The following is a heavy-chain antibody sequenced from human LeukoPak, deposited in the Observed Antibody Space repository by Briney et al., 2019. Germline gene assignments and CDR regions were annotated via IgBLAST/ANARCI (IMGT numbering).Heavy chain of an antibody. CDR2: IIPIFGTA. D-gene: IGHD3-16*01. J-gene: IGHJ4*02. CDR1: GGTFSSYA. CDR3: ARESGYDYVWGS. Sequence: GASVKVPCKASGGTFSSYAISWVRQAPGQGLEWMGGIIPIFGTANYAQKFQGRVTITADESTSTAYMELSSLRSEDTAVYYCARESGYDYVWGSWGQGTLVTVSS. V-gene: IGHV1-69*13.